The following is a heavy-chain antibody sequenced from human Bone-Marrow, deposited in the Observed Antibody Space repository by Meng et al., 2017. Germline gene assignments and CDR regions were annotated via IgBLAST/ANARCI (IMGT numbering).Heavy chain of an antibody. V-gene: IGHV3-33*01. J-gene: IGHJ4*02. D-gene: IGHD6-19*01. CDR2: IWYDGVNK. Sequence: QVQGVECGGGVGQPGTSLRLSCAASGFTFRTYGIHWVRQAPGKGLQWLSVIWYDGVNKYYADSVKGRFTISRDNSKNTLYLQMNSLRAEDTAVYYCAREGDSSGPNFDYWGQGTLVTVSS. CDR1: GFTFRTYG. CDR3: AREGDSSGPNFDY.